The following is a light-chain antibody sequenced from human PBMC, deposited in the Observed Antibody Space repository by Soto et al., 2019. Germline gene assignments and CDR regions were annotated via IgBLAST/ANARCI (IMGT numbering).Light chain of an antibody. V-gene: IGKV1-33*01. CDR2: AVS. Sequence: DIQMTQSPSSLSASLGDRVTITCGASQSISTYLNWYQHKPGKAPKVLIYAVSSLATGVPSRFSGSGSATHFTSTISSLQPEDTATYYCQQYSDYSPRTFAQGTKVDIK. CDR3: QQYSDYSPRT. CDR1: QSISTY. J-gene: IGKJ1*01.